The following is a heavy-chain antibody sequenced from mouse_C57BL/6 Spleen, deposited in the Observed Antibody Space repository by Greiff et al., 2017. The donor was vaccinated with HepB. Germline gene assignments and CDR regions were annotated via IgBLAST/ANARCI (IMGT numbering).Heavy chain of an antibody. D-gene: IGHD2-1*01. V-gene: IGHV2-2*01. Sequence: VQLQQSGPGLVQPSQCLSITCTVSGFSFTSYGVHWVRQSPGKGLEWLGVIWSGGSTDYNAAFISRLSISKDNSKSHVFFKMNRLQADDTAIYYCARGGIYYGNYGFAYWGQGTLVTVSA. CDR1: GFSFTSYG. J-gene: IGHJ3*01. CDR3: ARGGIYYGNYGFAY. CDR2: IWSGGST.